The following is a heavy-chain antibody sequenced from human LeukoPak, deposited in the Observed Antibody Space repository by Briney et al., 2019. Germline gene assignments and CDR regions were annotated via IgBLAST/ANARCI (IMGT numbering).Heavy chain of an antibody. Sequence: PGGSLRLSCAASGFTFSRNAMISVRQAPGSGLECLSAISGSGSDTYYEDSVKGRFTIFRDSSKNTVYLRMNSLRAEDTAVYYCAKDPWGSRGYFNYWGQGTLVTVSS. CDR3: AKDPWGSRGYFNY. V-gene: IGHV3-23*01. D-gene: IGHD7-27*01. CDR2: ISGSGSDT. CDR1: GFTFSRNA. J-gene: IGHJ4*02.